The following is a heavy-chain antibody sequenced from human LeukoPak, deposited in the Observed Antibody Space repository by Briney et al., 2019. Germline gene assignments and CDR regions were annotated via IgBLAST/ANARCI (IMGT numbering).Heavy chain of an antibody. CDR1: GGSISSYY. V-gene: IGHV4-59*08. CDR3: ARLTRRYFDWLLFDY. CDR2: IYYSGST. J-gene: IGHJ4*02. D-gene: IGHD3-9*01. Sequence: SETLSLTCTVSGGSISSYYWSWIRQPPGKGLEWIGYIYYSGSTNYNPSLKSRVTISVDTSKNQFSLKLSSVTAADTAVYYCARLTRRYFDWLLFDYWGQGTLVTVSS.